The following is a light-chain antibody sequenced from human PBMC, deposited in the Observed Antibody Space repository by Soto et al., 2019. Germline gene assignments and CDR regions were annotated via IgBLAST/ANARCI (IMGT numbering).Light chain of an antibody. CDR3: QQRSNWPPSIT. CDR1: QRVSSY. CDR2: DAS. V-gene: IGKV3-11*01. J-gene: IGKJ5*01. Sequence: IVLTQSPATLSLSPGERATLSCRASQRVSSYLAWYQQKPGQAPRLLIYDASNRATGIPARFSGSGSGTDFTLTISSLEPEDFAVYYCQQRSNWPPSITFGQGTRLE.